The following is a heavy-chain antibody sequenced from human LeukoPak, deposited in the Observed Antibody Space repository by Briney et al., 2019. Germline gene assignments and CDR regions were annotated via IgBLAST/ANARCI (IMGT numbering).Heavy chain of an antibody. Sequence: SETLSLTCTVSGGSISSYYWSWIRQPPGKGLEWIGYIYYSGSTNYNPSLKSRVTISVDTSKNQFSLKLSSVTAADTAVYYCASDIAAAGVLTFDYRGQGTLVTVSS. CDR2: IYYSGST. CDR3: ASDIAAAGVLTFDY. CDR1: GGSISSYY. V-gene: IGHV4-59*01. D-gene: IGHD6-13*01. J-gene: IGHJ4*02.